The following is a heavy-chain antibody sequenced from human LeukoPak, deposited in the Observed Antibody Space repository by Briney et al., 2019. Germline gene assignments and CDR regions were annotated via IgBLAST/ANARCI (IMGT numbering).Heavy chain of an antibody. CDR1: RFTFCSFG. Sequence: PGGSLRLSCAASRFTFCSFGVHWVRQAPGKGLEWVAFIRYDGGNKHYGDSVKGRFTISRDNSRNTLYLQMNSLRAEDTAVYYCAKDLSSYCSAGSCYPNWLDPWGQGTLVTVSS. D-gene: IGHD2-15*01. CDR2: IRYDGGNK. CDR3: AKDLSSYCSAGSCYPNWLDP. V-gene: IGHV3-30*02. J-gene: IGHJ5*02.